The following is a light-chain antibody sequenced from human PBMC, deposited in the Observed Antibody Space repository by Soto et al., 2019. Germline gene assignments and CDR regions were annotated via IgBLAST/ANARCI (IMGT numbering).Light chain of an antibody. CDR3: CSYTSSYTLV. Sequence: QSALTQPASVSGSPGQSITISCTGTSSDVGGYNYVSWYQQHPGKAPKLMIYDVSNRPSGVSNRFSGSKSGNTASLTISGLQAEDAADYYFCSYTSSYTLVFGVGTSSPS. CDR1: SSDVGGYNY. CDR2: DVS. V-gene: IGLV2-14*01. J-gene: IGLJ2*01.